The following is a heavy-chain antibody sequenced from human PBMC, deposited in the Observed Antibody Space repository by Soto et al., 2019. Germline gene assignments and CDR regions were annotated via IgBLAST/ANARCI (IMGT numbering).Heavy chain of an antibody. CDR1: GGTFSSYA. Sequence: QVQLVQSGAEVKKPGSSVKVSCKAPGGTFSSYAISWVRQAPGQGLEWMGGIIPIFGTANYAQKFQGRVTITVDESTSTGYMELSRLRSEDTAVYYCARSQGGSSSLDIYYYFYYGMDVWGQGTMVTVSS. J-gene: IGHJ6*02. CDR3: ARSQGGSSSLDIYYYFYYGMDV. D-gene: IGHD2-15*01. V-gene: IGHV1-69*01. CDR2: IIPIFGTA.